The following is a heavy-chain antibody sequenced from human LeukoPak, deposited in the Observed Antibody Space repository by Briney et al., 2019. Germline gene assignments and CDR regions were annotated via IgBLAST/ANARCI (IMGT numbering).Heavy chain of an antibody. CDR3: ASPYYDILTGYLGAFDI. D-gene: IGHD3-9*01. CDR1: GYTFTSYD. Sequence: ASVKVSCKASGYTFTSYDINWVRQATGQGLEWKGWMNPNSGNTGYAQKFQGRVTMTRNTSISTAYMELSSLRSEDTAVYYCASPYYDILTGYLGAFDIWGQGTMVTVSS. V-gene: IGHV1-8*01. J-gene: IGHJ3*02. CDR2: MNPNSGNT.